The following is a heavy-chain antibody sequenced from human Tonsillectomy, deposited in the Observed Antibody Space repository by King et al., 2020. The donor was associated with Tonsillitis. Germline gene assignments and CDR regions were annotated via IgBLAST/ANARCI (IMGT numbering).Heavy chain of an antibody. D-gene: IGHD2-15*01. V-gene: IGHV5-51*03. J-gene: IGHJ3*02. CDR3: ARPTPYGNDAFDI. CDR2: VYPEDSDT. Sequence: VQLVQSGAEVKKPGESLKISCKGSGYNFTSYWIGWVRQLPGKGLDWMGIVYPEDSDTRYSPSFQGHVTISADKSITTAYLQWSSLEASDTAMYYCARPTPYGNDAFDIWGQGTMVTVSS. CDR1: GYNFTSYW.